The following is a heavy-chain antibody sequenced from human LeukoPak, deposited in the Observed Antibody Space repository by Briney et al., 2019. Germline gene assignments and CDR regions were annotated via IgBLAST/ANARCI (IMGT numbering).Heavy chain of an antibody. D-gene: IGHD3-9*01. CDR3: ARDANSDYDILTANAFDI. CDR1: GGTFSSYA. CDR2: IIPILGIA. Sequence: ASVKVSCKASGGTFSSYAISWVRQAPGQGLEWMGRIIPILGIANYAQKFQGRVTITTDKSTSTAYMELSSLRSEDTAVYYCARDANSDYDILTANAFDIWGQGTMVTVSS. J-gene: IGHJ3*02. V-gene: IGHV1-69*04.